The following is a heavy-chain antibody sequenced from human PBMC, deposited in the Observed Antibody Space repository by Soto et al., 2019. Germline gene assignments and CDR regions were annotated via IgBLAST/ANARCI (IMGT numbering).Heavy chain of an antibody. V-gene: IGHV3-30-3*01. Sequence: QVQLVESGGGVVQPGRSLRLSCAASGFTFSSYAIHWVRQAPGKGLEWVAVISYDGSNKYYADSVKGRFTISRDNSKNTLYLQMNSLRAEDTAVYYCARDLGGEEMATMDDAFDIWGQGTMVTVSS. D-gene: IGHD5-12*01. CDR2: ISYDGSNK. CDR3: ARDLGGEEMATMDDAFDI. J-gene: IGHJ3*02. CDR1: GFTFSSYA.